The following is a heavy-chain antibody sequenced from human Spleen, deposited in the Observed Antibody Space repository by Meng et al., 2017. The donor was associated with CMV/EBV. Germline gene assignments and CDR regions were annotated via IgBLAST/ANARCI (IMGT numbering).Heavy chain of an antibody. D-gene: IGHD3-22*01. J-gene: IGHJ3*02. Sequence: ASVKVSCKASGYTFFSYYVHWVRQAPGQGLEWMGIINPSGGSTTYAQNFQGKVTMTRDTSTSTVYMELSSLRSEDTAVYYCARGRSYNINGYPYHDALDSWGQGTMVTVSS. V-gene: IGHV1-46*01. CDR1: GYTFFSYY. CDR2: INPSGGST. CDR3: ARGRSYNINGYPYHDALDS.